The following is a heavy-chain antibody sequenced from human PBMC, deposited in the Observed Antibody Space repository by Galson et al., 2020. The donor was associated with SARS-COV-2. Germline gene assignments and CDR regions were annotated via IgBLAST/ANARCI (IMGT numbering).Heavy chain of an antibody. CDR1: GVSLSTGGYS. CDR3: ARGLRRQGYFDF. V-gene: IGHV4-31*03. D-gene: IGHD5-18*01. CDR2: MYHSGRT. J-gene: IGHJ4*02. Sequence: SETLSLTCTVSGVSLSTGGYSWSWIRQHPGKGLEWIGYMYHSGRTDYNPSLKSRVTISVVTSKNQFSLKLNSVTAADTAMYFCARGLRRQGYFDFWGQGALVTVSS.